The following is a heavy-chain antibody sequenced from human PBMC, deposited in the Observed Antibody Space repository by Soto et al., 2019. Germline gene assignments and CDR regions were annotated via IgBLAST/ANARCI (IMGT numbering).Heavy chain of an antibody. CDR3: AGSNLRGYSYAYT. CDR2: IHYSGTT. D-gene: IGHD5-18*01. J-gene: IGHJ5*02. Sequence: SETLSLTCTVSGASISPYYWNWIRQTPGGGLEWLGYIHYSGTTKYTPSLETRVTMSLDTSKNQFSLNLSSVTAADTAIYYCAGSNLRGYSYAYTWAQGTLVTVSS. V-gene: IGHV4-59*01. CDR1: GASISPYY.